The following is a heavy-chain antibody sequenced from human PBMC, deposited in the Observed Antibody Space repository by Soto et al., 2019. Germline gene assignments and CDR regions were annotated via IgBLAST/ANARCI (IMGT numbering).Heavy chain of an antibody. V-gene: IGHV1-18*01. CDR2: ISTYNGHT. CDR3: ARVVAARRGDTFAMDV. CDR1: GYTFTNYG. Sequence: QVQLVQCGGEVKKPGASVNVSCKASGYTFTNYGINWVRQAPGQALEWMGWISTYNGHTNSPQKLQGRVTMTREISTSTAYMELRSLSSDDTAVYYCARVVAARRGDTFAMDVWGQGTTVTVSS. D-gene: IGHD6-6*01. J-gene: IGHJ6*02.